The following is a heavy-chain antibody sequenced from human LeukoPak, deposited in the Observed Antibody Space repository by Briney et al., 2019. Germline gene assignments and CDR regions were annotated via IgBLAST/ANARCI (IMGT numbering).Heavy chain of an antibody. Sequence: SETLSLTCTVSGDSISSYYWSWIRQPAGKGLEWIGRIYASGTTHYNPSLRSRVTMSIDTPKNQFSLKLTSVTAADTAVYYCARGGNGFDFWGQGTLVTVSS. D-gene: IGHD5-12*01. J-gene: IGHJ4*02. CDR1: GDSISSYY. CDR2: IYASGTT. CDR3: ARGGNGFDF. V-gene: IGHV4-4*07.